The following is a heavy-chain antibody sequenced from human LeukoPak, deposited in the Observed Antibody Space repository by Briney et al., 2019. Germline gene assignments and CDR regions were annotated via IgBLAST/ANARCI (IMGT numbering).Heavy chain of an antibody. Sequence: GGSLRLSCAASGFTFSSYAMSWVRQAPGKGLEWVSAISGSGGSTYYADSVKGRFTISRDNSENTLYLQMNSLRAEDTAVYYCAKDLGYGDYGFYYYYGMDVWGQGTTVTVSS. CDR1: GFTFSSYA. D-gene: IGHD4-17*01. V-gene: IGHV3-23*01. CDR2: ISGSGGST. CDR3: AKDLGYGDYGFYYYYGMDV. J-gene: IGHJ6*02.